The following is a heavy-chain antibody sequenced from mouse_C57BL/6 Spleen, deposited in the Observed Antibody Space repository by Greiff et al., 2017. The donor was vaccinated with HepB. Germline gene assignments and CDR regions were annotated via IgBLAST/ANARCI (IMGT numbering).Heavy chain of an antibody. CDR2: IYPGSGST. CDR3: ARFSYYSNPRAMDY. D-gene: IGHD2-5*01. V-gene: IGHV1-55*01. J-gene: IGHJ4*01. Sequence: QVQLQQSGAELVKPGASVKMSCKASGYTFTSYWITWVKQRPGQGLEWIGDIYPGSGSTNYNEKFKSKATLTVDTSSSTAYMQLSSLTSEDSAVYYCARFSYYSNPRAMDYWGQGTSVTVSS. CDR1: GYTFTSYW.